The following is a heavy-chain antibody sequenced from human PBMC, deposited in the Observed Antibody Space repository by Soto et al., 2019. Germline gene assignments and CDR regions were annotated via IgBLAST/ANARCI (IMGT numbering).Heavy chain of an antibody. V-gene: IGHV1-24*01. Sequence: ASVKVSCKVSGYTLTELSMHWVRQAPGKGLEWMGGFDPEDGETIYAQKFQGGVTMTEDTSTDTAYMELSSLRSEDTAVYYCAAGITIFGVVTPPDYWGQGTLVTAPQ. CDR3: AAGITIFGVVTPPDY. J-gene: IGHJ4*02. CDR2: FDPEDGET. D-gene: IGHD3-3*01. CDR1: GYTLTELS.